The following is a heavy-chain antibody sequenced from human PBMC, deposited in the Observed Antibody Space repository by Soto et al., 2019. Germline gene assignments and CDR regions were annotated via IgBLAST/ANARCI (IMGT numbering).Heavy chain of an antibody. J-gene: IGHJ4*02. CDR3: ASLSSPWQLAFDF. V-gene: IGHV3-23*01. CDR2: CSSSGGST. D-gene: IGHD6-13*01. CDR1: GFTFSSYA. Sequence: EVQLLESGGGLVQPGGSLRLSCAAFGFTFSSYAMSWVRQAPGKGLEWVSGCSSSGGSTFYADSVKGRFTNPRDDSKNTLSLQKNGLRAEDTAIYYCASLSSPWQLAFDFWGQGTLVPVS.